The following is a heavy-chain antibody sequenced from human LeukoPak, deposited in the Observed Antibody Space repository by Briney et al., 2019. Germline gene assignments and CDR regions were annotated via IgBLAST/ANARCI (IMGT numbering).Heavy chain of an antibody. Sequence: PSETLSLTCTVSGGSISSYYWSWIRQPAGKGLEWIGRIYTSGSTNYNPSLKSRVTMSVDTSKNQFSLKLSSVTAADTAVYYCARVVVYYCDSSGYYWGGGAFDIWGQGTMVTVSS. CDR2: IYTSGST. CDR3: ARVVVYYCDSSGYYWGGGAFDI. CDR1: GGSISSYY. D-gene: IGHD3-22*01. V-gene: IGHV4-4*07. J-gene: IGHJ3*02.